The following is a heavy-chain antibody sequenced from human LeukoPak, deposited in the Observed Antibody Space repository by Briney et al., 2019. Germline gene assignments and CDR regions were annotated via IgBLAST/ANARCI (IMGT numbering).Heavy chain of an antibody. Sequence: ASVKVSCKASGYTFTSYGISWVRQAPGQGLEWMGWMNPNSGNTGYAQKFQGRVTITRNTSISTAYMELSSLRSEDTAVYYCARGGGSSTADAFDIWGQGTMVTVSS. CDR1: GYTFTSYG. D-gene: IGHD2-2*01. CDR2: MNPNSGNT. CDR3: ARGGGSSTADAFDI. V-gene: IGHV1-8*03. J-gene: IGHJ3*02.